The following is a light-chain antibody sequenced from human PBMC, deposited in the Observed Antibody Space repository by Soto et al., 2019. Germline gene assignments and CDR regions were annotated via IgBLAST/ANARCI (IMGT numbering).Light chain of an antibody. V-gene: IGKV1-16*02. Sequence: DIQMTQSPSSVSASVGDSVTITCRASQYVDTYLAWFQQRPGKAPQSLIYAASRLHSGVPAKFSGSASGTHFTLTITNLQPDDFATYYCQQYNTYPTFGRGTRVEI. CDR2: AAS. CDR1: QYVDTY. CDR3: QQYNTYPT. J-gene: IGKJ5*01.